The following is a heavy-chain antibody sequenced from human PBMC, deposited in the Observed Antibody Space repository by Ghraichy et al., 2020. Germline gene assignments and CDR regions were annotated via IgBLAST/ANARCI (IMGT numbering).Heavy chain of an antibody. CDR2: ISSSSSYT. J-gene: IGHJ4*02. Sequence: GGSLRLSCAASGFTFSDYYMSWIRQAPGKGLEWVSYISSSSSYTNYADSVKGRFTISRDNAKNSLYLQMNSLRAEDTAVYYCARGGAAKQLKTAKDIVVVVAAKDIDYWGQGTLVTVSS. V-gene: IGHV3-11*06. CDR1: GFTFSDYY. D-gene: IGHD2-15*01. CDR3: ARGGAAKQLKTAKDIVVVVAAKDIDY.